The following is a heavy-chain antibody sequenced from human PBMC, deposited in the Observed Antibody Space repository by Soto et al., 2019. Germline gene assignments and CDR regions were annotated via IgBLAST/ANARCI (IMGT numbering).Heavy chain of an antibody. D-gene: IGHD5-18*01. CDR1: GGTFSSYT. Sequence: QVQLVQSGAEVKKPGSSVKVSCKASGGTFSSYTISWVRQAPGQGLEWMGRIIPILGIANYAQKFQGRVTITADKSTSTAYMELSSLRSEDTAVYYCARDTAMVSLDVEYYYYYMDVWGKGTTVTVSS. J-gene: IGHJ6*03. CDR3: ARDTAMVSLDVEYYYYYMDV. CDR2: IIPILGIA. V-gene: IGHV1-69*08.